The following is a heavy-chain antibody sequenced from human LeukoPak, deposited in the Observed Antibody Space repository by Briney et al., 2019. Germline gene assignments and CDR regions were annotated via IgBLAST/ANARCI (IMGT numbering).Heavy chain of an antibody. V-gene: IGHV4-59*01. CDR1: GGSISSYY. CDR3: ARGEYSYGYTYYYYYMDV. Sequence: SETLSLTCTVSGGSISSYYWSWIRQPPGKGLEWIGYMFYSGSTNYNPSLKSRVTISVDTSKNQFSLKLSSVTAADTAVYYCARGEYSYGYTYYYYYMDVWGKGTTVTISS. CDR2: MFYSGST. J-gene: IGHJ6*03. D-gene: IGHD5-18*01.